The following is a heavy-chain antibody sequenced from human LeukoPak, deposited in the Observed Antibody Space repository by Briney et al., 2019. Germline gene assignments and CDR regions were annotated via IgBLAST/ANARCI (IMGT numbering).Heavy chain of an antibody. CDR3: ARVASEVFWSGPLRSNWYFDL. V-gene: IGHV4-59*01. D-gene: IGHD3-3*01. CDR1: GGSISSYY. Sequence: PSETLSLTCTVSGGSISSYYWSWIRQPPGKGLEWIGYIYYSGSTNYNPSLKSRVTISVDTSKNQFSLKLSSVTAADTAVYYCARVASEVFWSGPLRSNWYFDLWGRGTLVTVSS. CDR2: IYYSGST. J-gene: IGHJ2*01.